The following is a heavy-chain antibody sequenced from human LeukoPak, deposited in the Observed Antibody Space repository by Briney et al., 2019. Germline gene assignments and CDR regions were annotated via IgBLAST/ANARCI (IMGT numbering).Heavy chain of an antibody. Sequence: GGSLRLSCAASGFTFSSYAMSWVRQAPGKGLEWVSAISGSGGSTYYADSVKGRFTISRDNSKNTLYLQMNSLRAEDTAVYYCANSDIVATIYDYWGQGTLVTVPS. CDR1: GFTFSSYA. D-gene: IGHD5-12*01. CDR3: ANSDIVATIYDY. V-gene: IGHV3-23*01. CDR2: ISGSGGST. J-gene: IGHJ4*02.